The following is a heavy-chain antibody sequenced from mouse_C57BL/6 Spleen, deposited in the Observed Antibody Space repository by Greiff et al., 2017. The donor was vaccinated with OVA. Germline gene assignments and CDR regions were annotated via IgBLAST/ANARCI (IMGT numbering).Heavy chain of an antibody. CDR1: GFSFNTYA. V-gene: IGHV10-1*01. CDR3: VRQGGGY. Sequence: EVNVVDSGGGLVQPKGSLKLSCAASGFSFNTYAMNWVRQAPGKGLEWVARIRSKSNNYATYYADSVKDRFTISRDDSESMLYLQMNNLKTEDTAMYYCVRQGGGYWGQGTTLTVSS. CDR2: IRSKSNNYAT. J-gene: IGHJ2*01.